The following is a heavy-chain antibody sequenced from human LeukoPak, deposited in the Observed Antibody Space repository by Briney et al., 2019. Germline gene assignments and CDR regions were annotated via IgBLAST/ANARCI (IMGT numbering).Heavy chain of an antibody. CDR3: ARSSGSKSWNNPHYQYFYMDV. Sequence: GGSLRLSCAASGFAFNSYWLTWVRQAPGKGLEWVASIKGDETEQFSLDSVRGRFSISRDNAKNSLFLQMDSLRPEDTAVYYCARSSGSKSWNNPHYQYFYMDVWGKGTTVTVSS. V-gene: IGHV3-7*01. J-gene: IGHJ6*03. D-gene: IGHD6-13*01. CDR2: IKGDETEQ. CDR1: GFAFNSYW.